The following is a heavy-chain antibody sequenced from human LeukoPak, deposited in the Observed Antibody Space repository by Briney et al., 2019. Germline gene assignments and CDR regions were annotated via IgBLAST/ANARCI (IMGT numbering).Heavy chain of an antibody. CDR1: GYTFTSYD. CDR3: ARERLKLGALRYFDWLSPGALDYYGMDV. Sequence: ASVKVSCKASGYTFTSYDINWVRQATGQGLEWMGWMNPNSGNTGYAQKFQGRVTMTRNTSISTAYMELSSLRSEDTAVYYCARERLKLGALRYFDWLSPGALDYYGMDVWGQGTTVTVSS. CDR2: MNPNSGNT. D-gene: IGHD3-9*01. J-gene: IGHJ6*02. V-gene: IGHV1-8*01.